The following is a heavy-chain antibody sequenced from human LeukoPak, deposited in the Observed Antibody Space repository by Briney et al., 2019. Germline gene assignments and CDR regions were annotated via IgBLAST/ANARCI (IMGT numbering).Heavy chain of an antibody. J-gene: IGHJ4*02. Sequence: SETLSLTCTVSGGSISSYYWSWIRQPPGKGLEWIGYIYYSGSTNYNPSLKSRVTISVDTSKNQFSLKLSSVTAADTAVYYCARLPHSGSYYDPSFDYWGQGTLVTVSS. CDR3: ARLPHSGSYYDPSFDY. CDR1: GGSISSYY. D-gene: IGHD1-26*01. V-gene: IGHV4-59*01. CDR2: IYYSGST.